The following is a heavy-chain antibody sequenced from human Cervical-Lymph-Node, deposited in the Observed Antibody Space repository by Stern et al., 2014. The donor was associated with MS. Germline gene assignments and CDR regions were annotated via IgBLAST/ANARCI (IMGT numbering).Heavy chain of an antibody. J-gene: IGHJ4*02. V-gene: IGHV1-18*01. CDR2: ISADNGNT. D-gene: IGHD1-1*01. Sequence: QVQLMQSGNEVKKPGASVKVSCEASGYTFTSYGISWVRQAPGQGLEWMGWISADNGNTNYEQKFQDRVTMTTDTSTSTVYMELRNLRSDDAALYYCARAAGILDFWGQGTLVTVSS. CDR1: GYTFTSYG. CDR3: ARAAGILDF.